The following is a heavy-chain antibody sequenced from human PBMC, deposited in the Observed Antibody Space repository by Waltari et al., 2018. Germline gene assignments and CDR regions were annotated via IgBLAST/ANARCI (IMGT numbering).Heavy chain of an antibody. CDR1: GSTFTDYY. CDR2: VDPEDGET. Sequence: EVQLVQSGAEVKKPGATGKLSCKVSGSTFTDYYMPWVQQAPGKGLEWMGLVDPEDGETIYAEKFQGRVTITADTSTDTAYMELSSLRSEDTAVYYCARGYGHTYYYYYYMDVWGKGTTVTISS. J-gene: IGHJ6*03. CDR3: ARGYGHTYYYYYYMDV. V-gene: IGHV1-69-2*01. D-gene: IGHD5-18*01.